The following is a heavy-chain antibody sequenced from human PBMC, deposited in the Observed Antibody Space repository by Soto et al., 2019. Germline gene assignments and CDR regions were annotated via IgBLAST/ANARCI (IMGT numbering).Heavy chain of an antibody. D-gene: IGHD3-10*01. CDR3: ARGARVWFGELLYGYYYHGMDV. J-gene: IGHJ6*02. CDR1: EGSSVSRGCC. V-gene: IGHV4-31*03. CDR2: IYYSGST. Sequence: TYRVAEGSSVSRGCCWSLIKKHPGKGLEWIGYIYYSGSTYYNPSLKSRVTISVDTSKSQFSLKLSSVTAADTAVYYCARGARVWFGELLYGYYYHGMDVWAQATTVTLSS.